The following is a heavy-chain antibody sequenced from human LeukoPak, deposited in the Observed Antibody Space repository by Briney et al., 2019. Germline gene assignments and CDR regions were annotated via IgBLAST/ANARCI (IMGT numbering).Heavy chain of an antibody. Sequence: GGSLRLSCAASAFTFSNYAMSWVRQAPGKGLEWVSGISFSGGRGYYADSVKGRFTNSRDNSKNTLYLQMNSLRVEDTAVYYCAKDRDIAAGTEKATYGLDVWGKGTTVTVSS. D-gene: IGHD6-13*01. CDR3: AKDRDIAAGTEKATYGLDV. J-gene: IGHJ6*04. CDR2: ISFSGGRG. CDR1: AFTFSNYA. V-gene: IGHV3-23*01.